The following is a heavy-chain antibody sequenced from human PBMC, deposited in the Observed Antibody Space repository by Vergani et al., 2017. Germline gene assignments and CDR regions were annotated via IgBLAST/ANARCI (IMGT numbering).Heavy chain of an antibody. J-gene: IGHJ4*02. CDR2: ISGSGGST. Sequence: VQLVESGGGVVQPGRSLRLSCAASGFTFSSYAMSWVRQAPGKGLEWVSAISGSGGSTYYADSVKGRFTISRDNSKNTLYLQMNSLRAEDTAVYYCAKAFMVRGVIMIFDYWGQGTLVTVSS. CDR3: AKAFMVRGVIMIFDY. D-gene: IGHD3-10*01. CDR1: GFTFSSYA. V-gene: IGHV3-23*04.